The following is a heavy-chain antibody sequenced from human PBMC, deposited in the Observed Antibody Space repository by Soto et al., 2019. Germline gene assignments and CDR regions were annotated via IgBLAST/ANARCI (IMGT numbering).Heavy chain of an antibody. CDR3: TTGGSPYSYFSGVDV. V-gene: IGHV3-15*01. D-gene: IGHD3-10*01. CDR2: IKSKSDGGTK. J-gene: IGHJ6*02. CDR1: GFFSHAW. Sequence: QLVESGGGWVKPGGSLRLSCASSGFFSHAWMSWVRQAPGKGLEWVGRIKSKSDGGTKEYAASVKGRFTLSRDDSKNTMYLQMNRLRAEDTGVYWCTTGGSPYSYFSGVDVWGQGTTVTVSS.